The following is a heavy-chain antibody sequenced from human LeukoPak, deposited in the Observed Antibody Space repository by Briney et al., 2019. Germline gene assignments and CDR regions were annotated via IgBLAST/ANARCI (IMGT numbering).Heavy chain of an antibody. CDR2: IIPIFGTA. V-gene: IGHV1-69*13. Sequence: GASVKVSCKASGGTFISYAISWVRQAPGRGLEWMGGIIPIFGTANYAQKFQGRVTITADESTSTAYMELSSLRSEDTAVYYCAREDGYNLDYWGQGTLVTVSS. CDR3: AREDGYNLDY. D-gene: IGHD5-24*01. CDR1: GGTFISYA. J-gene: IGHJ4*02.